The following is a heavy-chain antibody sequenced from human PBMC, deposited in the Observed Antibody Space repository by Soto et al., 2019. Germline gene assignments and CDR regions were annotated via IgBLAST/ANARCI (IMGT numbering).Heavy chain of an antibody. Sequence: GASVKVSCKASGYTFTGYYMHRVRQAPGQGLEWMGWINPNSGGTNYAQKFQGRVTMTRDTSISTAYMELSRLRSDDTAVYYCARDFSAAAGTGYWGQGTLVTVSS. CDR2: INPNSGGT. J-gene: IGHJ4*02. V-gene: IGHV1-2*02. CDR3: ARDFSAAAGTGY. CDR1: GYTFTGYY. D-gene: IGHD6-13*01.